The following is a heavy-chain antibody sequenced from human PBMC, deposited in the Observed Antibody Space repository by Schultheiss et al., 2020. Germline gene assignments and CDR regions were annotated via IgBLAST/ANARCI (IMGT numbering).Heavy chain of an antibody. V-gene: IGHV3-7*01. CDR2: IKQDGSEK. D-gene: IGHD3-22*01. J-gene: IGHJ6*04. CDR1: GFTFSSYA. CDR3: AKDGSGYYDSSGYFPYYYYYGMDV. Sequence: GGSLRLSCAASGFTFSSYAMSWVRQAPGKGLEWVANIKQDGSEKYYVDSVKGRFTISRDNSKNTLYLQMNSLRAEDTAVYYCAKDGSGYYDSSGYFPYYYYYGMDVWGKGTTVTVS.